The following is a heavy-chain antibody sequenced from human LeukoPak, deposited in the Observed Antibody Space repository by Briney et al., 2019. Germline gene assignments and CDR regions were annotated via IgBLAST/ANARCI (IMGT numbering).Heavy chain of an antibody. CDR3: ARSYSTSWYSTDWFDP. J-gene: IGHJ5*02. Sequence: PGTSLRLSCAASAFTFSRYAMHWVRQAPGKGLEWVAMISFDGTNRNYADSVEGRFTISRDNSKNTLYLQMSSVRPEDTAFYYCARSYSTSWYSTDWFDPWGQGTLVTVSS. CDR2: ISFDGTNR. D-gene: IGHD6-13*01. CDR1: AFTFSRYA. V-gene: IGHV3-30*04.